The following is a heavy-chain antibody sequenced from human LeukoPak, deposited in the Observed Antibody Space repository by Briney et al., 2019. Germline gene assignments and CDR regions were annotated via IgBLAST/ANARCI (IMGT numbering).Heavy chain of an antibody. Sequence: GGSLRLSCAASGFTFNNYAMNWVRQAPGKGLEWVSAISGSGGSTYYADSVKGRFAISRDNSKNTLYLQMNSLRAEDTAVYYCANATVRAWFDPWGQGTLVTVSS. V-gene: IGHV3-23*01. D-gene: IGHD1-14*01. CDR3: ANATVRAWFDP. CDR1: GFTFNNYA. CDR2: ISGSGGST. J-gene: IGHJ5*02.